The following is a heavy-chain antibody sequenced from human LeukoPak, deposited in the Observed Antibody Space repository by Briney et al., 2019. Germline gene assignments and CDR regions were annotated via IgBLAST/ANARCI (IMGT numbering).Heavy chain of an antibody. CDR3: ARGIYYYYYMDV. CDR1: GGTFSSYA. Sequence: SAKVSCKASGGTFSSYAISWVRQAPGQGLEWMGGIIPIFGTANYAQKFQGRVTITTDESTSTAYMELSSLRSEDTAVYYCARGIYYYYYMDVWGKGTTVTVSS. CDR2: IIPIFGTA. J-gene: IGHJ6*03. V-gene: IGHV1-69*05.